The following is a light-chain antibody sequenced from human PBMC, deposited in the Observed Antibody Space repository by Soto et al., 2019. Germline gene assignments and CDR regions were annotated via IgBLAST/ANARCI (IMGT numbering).Light chain of an antibody. CDR2: RDS. CDR1: SSNIGNNY. CDR3: ATWEDNLTAWV. J-gene: IGLJ3*02. Sequence: QSVLIQPPSASGTPGQRVTVSCSGSSSNIGNNYVYWFQQLPGAAPKLLIYRDSERPSGVPDRISGSKSGTSASLAISGLQSEDDAVYYCATWEDNLTAWVFGGLTKLTVL. V-gene: IGLV1-47*01.